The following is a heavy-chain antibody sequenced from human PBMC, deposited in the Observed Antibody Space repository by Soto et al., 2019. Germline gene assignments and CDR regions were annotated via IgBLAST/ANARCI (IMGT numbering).Heavy chain of an antibody. J-gene: IGHJ4*02. CDR1: GCTFSDYY. D-gene: IGHD6-19*01. CDR3: SRSGIAVAGSGY. V-gene: IGHV3-11*01. Sequence: GGSLRLSCAASGCTFSDYYISWIRRAPWKGLEWVSYISSSGSTIYYADSVKGRFTISRDNAKNSLYLQMNSLRAEDTAVYYCSRSGIAVAGSGYWGQGNLVTVSS. CDR2: ISSSGSTI.